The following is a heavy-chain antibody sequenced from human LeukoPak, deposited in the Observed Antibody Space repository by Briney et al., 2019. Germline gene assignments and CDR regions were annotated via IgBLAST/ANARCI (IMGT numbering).Heavy chain of an antibody. CDR1: GLTFSGYT. D-gene: IGHD2-2*02. J-gene: IGHJ6*03. V-gene: IGHV3-30-3*01. CDR2: VFYDGSNK. CDR3: ARSPSGYCTDTSCYNNYSHYHMDV. Sequence: GRSLRLSCSASGLTFSGYTMHWVRQAPGKGLEWEAIVFYDGSNKYYADSVKGRFTISKDNSKNTLYLQMNSLTIEDTAVYFCARSPSGYCTDTSCYNNYSHYHMDVWGKGTTVTVSS.